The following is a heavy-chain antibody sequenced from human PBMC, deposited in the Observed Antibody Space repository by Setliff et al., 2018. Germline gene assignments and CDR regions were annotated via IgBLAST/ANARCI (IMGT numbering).Heavy chain of an antibody. J-gene: IGHJ6*03. CDR2: IYSSGRT. Sequence: PSETLSLTCTVSGGSISSYYWIWIRQPPGKGLEWIGYIYSSGRTNYNPSLKSRVTLSVDTSNNQFSLKVSSVTVADTAVYYCARAPPNRYSGSYEYFYMDVWGKGTTVTVSS. CDR3: ARAPPNRYSGSYEYFYMDV. V-gene: IGHV4-4*08. CDR1: GGSISSYY. D-gene: IGHD1-26*01.